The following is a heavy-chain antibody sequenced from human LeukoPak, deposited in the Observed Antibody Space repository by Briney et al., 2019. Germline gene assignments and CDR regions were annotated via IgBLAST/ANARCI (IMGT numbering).Heavy chain of an antibody. V-gene: IGHV1-8*01. Sequence: ASVKVSCKASGYTFTSYDINWVRQATGQGLEWMGWMNPNSGNTGYAQKFQGRVTMTRNTSISTAYMELSSLRSEDTAVYYCARAPPGYYDFWSGYCPYYFDYWGQGTLVTVSS. CDR3: ARAPPGYYDFWSGYCPYYFDY. J-gene: IGHJ4*02. CDR1: GYTFTSYD. CDR2: MNPNSGNT. D-gene: IGHD3-3*01.